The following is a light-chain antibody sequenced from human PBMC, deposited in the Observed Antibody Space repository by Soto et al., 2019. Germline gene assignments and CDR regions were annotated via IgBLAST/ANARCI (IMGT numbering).Light chain of an antibody. CDR3: QSYDNSLNHVV. CDR2: GDN. CDR1: SSNIGSFYD. V-gene: IGLV1-40*01. Sequence: QSVLTQPPSVSGAPGQRVTIPCTGSSSNIGSFYDVHWYQQLPGTVPKLLIYGDNNRPSGGPDRFSGSKSGTAASLAITGLQAEDEADYYCQSYDNSLNHVVFGGGTKLTVL. J-gene: IGLJ2*01.